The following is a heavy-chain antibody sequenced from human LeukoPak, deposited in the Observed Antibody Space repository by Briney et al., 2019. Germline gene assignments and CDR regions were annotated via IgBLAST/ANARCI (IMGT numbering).Heavy chain of an antibody. V-gene: IGHV4-4*07. Sequence: PSETLSLTCTVSGGFISSYYWSWIRQPAGKGLEWIGRIYTSGSTNYNPSLKSRVTMSVDTSKNQFSLKLSSVTAADTAVYYCARSLAVAGTRAAFDYWGQGTLVTVSS. CDR3: ARSLAVAGTRAAFDY. CDR1: GGFISSYY. CDR2: IYTSGST. D-gene: IGHD6-19*01. J-gene: IGHJ4*02.